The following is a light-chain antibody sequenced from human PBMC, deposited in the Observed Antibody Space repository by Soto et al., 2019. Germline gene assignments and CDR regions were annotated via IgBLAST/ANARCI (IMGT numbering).Light chain of an antibody. Sequence: EIVLSQSPGTLSLSPGERATLSCRASQSVSSSYLAWYQDKPGQAPRLLIYGASSRATGIPDRFSGSGSGTDFTLTTSRLEPEDFAVYYCQQYGSSPHTFGQGTKLEIK. J-gene: IGKJ2*01. CDR1: QSVSSSY. V-gene: IGKV3-20*01. CDR2: GAS. CDR3: QQYGSSPHT.